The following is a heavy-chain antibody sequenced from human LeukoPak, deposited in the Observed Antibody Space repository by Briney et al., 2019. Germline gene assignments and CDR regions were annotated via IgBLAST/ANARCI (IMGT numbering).Heavy chain of an antibody. J-gene: IGHJ6*02. D-gene: IGHD3-3*01. Sequence: SETLSLTCTVSGGSISSYYWSWIRQPPGKGLEWIGYIYYSGSTNYNPSLKSRVTISADTSKNQFSLKLSSVTAADTAVYYCARGTTYYDFWSGYWPGYYYYGMDVWGQGTTVTVSS. CDR1: GGSISSYY. V-gene: IGHV4-59*01. CDR3: ARGTTYYDFWSGYWPGYYYYGMDV. CDR2: IYYSGST.